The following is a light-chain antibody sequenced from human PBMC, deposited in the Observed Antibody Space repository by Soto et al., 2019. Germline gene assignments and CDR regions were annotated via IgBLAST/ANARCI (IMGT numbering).Light chain of an antibody. CDR3: SSYTSSTDDG. V-gene: IGLV2-14*01. J-gene: IGLJ1*01. CDR2: EVT. CDR1: TRDFGFYNY. Sequence: QSALTQPASVSGSPGQSITISCTGTTRDFGFYNYVSWYQHHPGKAPKLLIYEVTNRHSGVSNRFSGSKSGNTASLPISGLQAEDEADYYCSSYTSSTDDGFGTGTKVTVL.